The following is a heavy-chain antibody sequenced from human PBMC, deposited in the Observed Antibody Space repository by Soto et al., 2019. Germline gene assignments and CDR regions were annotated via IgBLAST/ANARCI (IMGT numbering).Heavy chain of an antibody. D-gene: IGHD2-15*01. Sequence: EVQLVESGGGVVRPGGSLRLSCATSGFTFYDYGMSWVRQAPGKGLEWVSGINWNGGSTGYADSVKGRFTISRDNAKNSLYLQMNSLRAEDTALYHCARAVVGDVVVVVAACDYWGQGTLVTVSS. J-gene: IGHJ4*02. V-gene: IGHV3-20*01. CDR2: INWNGGST. CDR3: ARAVVGDVVVVVAACDY. CDR1: GFTFYDYG.